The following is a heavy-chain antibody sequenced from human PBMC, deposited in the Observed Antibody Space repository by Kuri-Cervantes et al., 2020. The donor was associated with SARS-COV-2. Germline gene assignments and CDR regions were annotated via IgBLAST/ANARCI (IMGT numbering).Heavy chain of an antibody. V-gene: IGHV3-7*01. CDR2: IKQDGSEK. Sequence: GESLKISCAASGFTFSSYWMSWVRQAPGKGLEWVANIKQDGSEKYYVDSVKGRFTISRDNAKNSLYLQMNSLRAEDTAVYYCASQMIAADKSYYYYYYMDVRGKGTTVTVSS. J-gene: IGHJ6*03. D-gene: IGHD6-13*01. CDR1: GFTFSSYW. CDR3: ASQMIAADKSYYYYYYMDV.